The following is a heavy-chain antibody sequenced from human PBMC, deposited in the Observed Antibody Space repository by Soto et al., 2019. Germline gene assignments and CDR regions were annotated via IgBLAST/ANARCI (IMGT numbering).Heavy chain of an antibody. J-gene: IGHJ4*02. CDR1: GVSISSSSYY. CDR3: ARHGSY. CDR2: IYFSGST. V-gene: IGHV4-39*01. Sequence: SETLSLTCTVSGVSISSSSYYWGWIRQTPGKGLEWIGTIYFSGSTYHNPSLKSRVTISVDRSKNQFSLNLTSVTAADTAVYYCARHGSYWGPGTLVTVSS.